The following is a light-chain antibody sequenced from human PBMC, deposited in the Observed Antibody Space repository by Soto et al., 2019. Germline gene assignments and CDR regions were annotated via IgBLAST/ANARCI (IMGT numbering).Light chain of an antibody. CDR3: QQYNNWPPWT. V-gene: IGKV3-15*01. CDR2: GAS. Sequence: EIVMTQSPATLSVSPGERATLSCRASQSVSSNLAWYQQNPGQAPRLLIYGASTRATGIPARFSGSGAGTEVTHTSRSLQAEDCAVDYCQQYNNWPPWTLGHGTKVEIK. CDR1: QSVSSN. J-gene: IGKJ1*01.